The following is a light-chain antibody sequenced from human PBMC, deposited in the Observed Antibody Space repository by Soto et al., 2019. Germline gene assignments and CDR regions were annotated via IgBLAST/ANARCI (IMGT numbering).Light chain of an antibody. J-gene: IGKJ5*01. CDR2: DAS. CDR1: QDISNY. V-gene: IGKV1-33*01. Sequence: DIQMTQSPSSLSASVGDRVTITCQASQDISNYLNWYQQKLGKAPKLLIYDASNLETGVPSRFSGRGSGTDFTFTISSLQPEDIATYYCQQYSHLITFGQGTRLEIK. CDR3: QQYSHLIT.